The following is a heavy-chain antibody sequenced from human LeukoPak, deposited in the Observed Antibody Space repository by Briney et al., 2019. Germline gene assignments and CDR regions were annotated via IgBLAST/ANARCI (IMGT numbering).Heavy chain of an antibody. D-gene: IGHD6-19*01. CDR3: ARESAGYSSGWTPGY. J-gene: IGHJ4*02. CDR1: GGSISSGSYY. CDR2: IYTSGST. Sequence: NPSETLSLTCTVSGGSISSGSYYWGWIRQPAGKGLEWIGRIYTSGSTNYNPSLKSRVTISVDTSKNQFSLKLSSVTAADTAVYYCARESAGYSSGWTPGYWGQGTLVTVSS. V-gene: IGHV4-61*02.